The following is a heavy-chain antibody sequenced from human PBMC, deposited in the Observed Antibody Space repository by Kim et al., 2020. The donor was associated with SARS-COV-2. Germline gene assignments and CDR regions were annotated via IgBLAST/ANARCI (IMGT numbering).Heavy chain of an antibody. Sequence: GGSLRLSCAASGFTFSSYEMNWVRQAPGKGLEWVSYISSSGSTIYYADSVKGRFTISRDNAKNSLYLQMNSLRAEDTAVYYCAREVFKGATDAFDIWGQGTMVTVSS. CDR1: GFTFSSYE. V-gene: IGHV3-48*03. CDR3: AREVFKGATDAFDI. D-gene: IGHD1-26*01. CDR2: ISSSGSTI. J-gene: IGHJ3*02.